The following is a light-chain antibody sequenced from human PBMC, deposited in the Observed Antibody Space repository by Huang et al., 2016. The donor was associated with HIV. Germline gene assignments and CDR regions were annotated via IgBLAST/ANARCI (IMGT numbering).Light chain of an antibody. CDR2: DAA. V-gene: IGKV3-15*01. CDR3: QQYNRWPRT. Sequence: TQSPVTLSVSPGERVTLSCRASPGIGNKLAWYQLKPGQAPRRLIFDAAYRATDIPARFSGGGAEIDFTLTISDLQSEDSAVYYCQQYNRWPRTFGQGTKVDIK. CDR1: PGIGNK. J-gene: IGKJ2*01.